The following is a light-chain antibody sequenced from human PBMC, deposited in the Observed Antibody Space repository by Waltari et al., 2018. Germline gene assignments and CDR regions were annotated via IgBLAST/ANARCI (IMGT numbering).Light chain of an antibody. CDR1: QVIGSY. CDR3: QQLNSYPRGT. J-gene: IGKJ1*01. CDR2: GAS. V-gene: IGKV1-9*01. Sequence: DIQLTQSPSFLSASVGDRVTITCRASQVIGSYLAWYQQKPGKAPKLLIYGASTLQTGVPSRFSGSGSGTEFTLTISSLQPEDFATYYCQQLNSYPRGTFGQGTKVEIK.